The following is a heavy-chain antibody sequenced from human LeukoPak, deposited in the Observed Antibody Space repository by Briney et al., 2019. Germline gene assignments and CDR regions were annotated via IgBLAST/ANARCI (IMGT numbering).Heavy chain of an antibody. CDR3: AKDTFSSGWKTTYYFDY. D-gene: IGHD6-19*01. V-gene: IGHV3-9*01. Sequence: GRSLRLSCAASGFTFDDFVMHWVRQAPGKGLEWVSSISWNSGSIDYADSVRGRFTISRDNAKNSLYLQLDSLRAEDTAFYYCAKDTFSSGWKTTYYFDYWGQGALVNVSS. CDR2: ISWNSGSI. CDR1: GFTFDDFV. J-gene: IGHJ4*02.